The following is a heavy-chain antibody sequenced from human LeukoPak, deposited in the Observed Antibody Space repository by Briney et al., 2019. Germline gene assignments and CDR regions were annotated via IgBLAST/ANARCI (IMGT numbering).Heavy chain of an antibody. D-gene: IGHD5-18*01. Sequence: ASVKVSCKASGYTFTSYGISWVRQAPGQGLEWMGWISAYNGNTNYAQKLQGRVTMTTDTSTSTAYMELRSLRSDDTAVYYCARGGRMDTAMVGDYYYMDVWGKGTRSPSP. CDR2: ISAYNGNT. CDR3: ARGGRMDTAMVGDYYYMDV. J-gene: IGHJ6*03. V-gene: IGHV1-18*01. CDR1: GYTFTSYG.